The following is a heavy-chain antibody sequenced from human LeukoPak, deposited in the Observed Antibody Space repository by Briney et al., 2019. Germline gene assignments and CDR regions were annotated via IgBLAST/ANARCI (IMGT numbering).Heavy chain of an antibody. CDR1: GYTFTSYV. CDR2: ISAYNGNT. D-gene: IGHD2-2*01. J-gene: IGHJ5*02. V-gene: IGHV1-18*01. Sequence: ASVKVSCKASGYTFTSYVISWVRQAPGQGLEWMGWISAYNGNTNYAQKLQGRVTMTTDTSTSTAYMELRSLTSDDTAVYYCARVPKWGTSLINWFDPWGQGTLVTVSS. CDR3: ARVPKWGTSLINWFDP.